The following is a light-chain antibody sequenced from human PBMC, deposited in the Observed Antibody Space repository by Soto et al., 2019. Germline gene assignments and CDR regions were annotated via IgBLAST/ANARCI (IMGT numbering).Light chain of an antibody. CDR2: GAS. V-gene: IGKV3-20*01. CDR1: QTVNSRH. CDR3: QQFDGSRPAFT. Sequence: SLLTQSPGTLSLSPGERATLSCRASQTVNSRHLNWYQHKPGQAPRLLIYGASIRAAGIPDMFSGSRSGAYFSLTITSLEPEDSAVYYCQQFDGSRPAFTFGQGNKLEI. J-gene: IGKJ2*01.